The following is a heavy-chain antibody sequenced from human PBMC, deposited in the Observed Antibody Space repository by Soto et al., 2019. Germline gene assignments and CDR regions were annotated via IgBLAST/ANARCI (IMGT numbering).Heavy chain of an antibody. Sequence: SQTLSLTCVISGDSVSSNSAAWNWIRQSPSRGLEWLGRTYYRSKWYNDYAVSVKSRITINPDTSKNQFSLQLNSVTPEDTAVYYCARSGGRRLRAARHNNWFDPWGHGTLVTVYS. D-gene: IGHD6-6*01. J-gene: IGHJ5*02. CDR2: TYYRSKWYN. CDR3: ARSGGRRLRAARHNNWFDP. CDR1: GDSVSSNSAA. V-gene: IGHV6-1*01.